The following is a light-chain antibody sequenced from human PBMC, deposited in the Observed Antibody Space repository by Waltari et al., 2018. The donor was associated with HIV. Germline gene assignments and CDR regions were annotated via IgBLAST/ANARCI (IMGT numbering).Light chain of an antibody. J-gene: IGLJ3*02. Sequence: QSVLTQPPSASGTPGQRVTIPCSGSSSNIGTNTVPWYQPLPGSAPKLLIYSNNQRPSGVPDRFSASKSGTSASLAISGLRSEDEAEYYCAAWDENLNGLFGGGTKLTVL. CDR1: SSNIGTNT. CDR2: SNN. CDR3: AAWDENLNGL. V-gene: IGLV1-44*01.